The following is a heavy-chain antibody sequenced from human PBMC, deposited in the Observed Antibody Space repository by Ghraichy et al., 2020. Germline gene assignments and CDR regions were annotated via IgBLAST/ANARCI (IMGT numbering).Heavy chain of an antibody. J-gene: IGHJ4*02. CDR2: IYHSGST. V-gene: IGHV4-4*02. D-gene: IGHD2-2*01. CDR1: GGSISSSNW. Sequence: SETLSLTCAVSGGSISSSNWWSWVRQPPGKGLEWIGEIYHSGSTNYNPSLKSRVTISVDKSKNQFSLKLSSVTAADTAVYYCATFAIVVVPAAEYYFDYWGQGTLVTVSS. CDR3: ATFAIVVVPAAEYYFDY.